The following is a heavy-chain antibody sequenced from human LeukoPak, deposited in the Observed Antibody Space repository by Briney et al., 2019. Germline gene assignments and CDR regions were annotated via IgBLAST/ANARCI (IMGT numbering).Heavy chain of an antibody. D-gene: IGHD3-9*01. V-gene: IGHV4-59*01. Sequence: PSETLSLTCTVSGGSISSYYWSWIRQPPGKGLEWIGYIYYSGSTNYNPSLKSRVTISVDTSKNQFSLKLSSVTAADTAVYYCARAPDILTGYYKAYYYGMDVWGQGTTVTVSS. J-gene: IGHJ6*02. CDR1: GGSISSYY. CDR3: ARAPDILTGYYKAYYYGMDV. CDR2: IYYSGST.